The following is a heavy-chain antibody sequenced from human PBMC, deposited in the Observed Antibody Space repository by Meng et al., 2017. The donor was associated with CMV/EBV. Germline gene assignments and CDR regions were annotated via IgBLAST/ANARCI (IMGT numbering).Heavy chain of an antibody. V-gene: IGHV3-30*04. Sequence: GGSLRLSCAASGFTFSSYATHWVRQAPGKGLEWVATISYDGNSEYYADSAKGRFTISRDNSKDTLFVQMNSLRAEDRAVYYCARGPTYSDFWRGDPPHYGVDVWGQGTTVTVSS. CDR2: ISYDGNSE. J-gene: IGHJ6*02. CDR1: GFTFSSYA. D-gene: IGHD3-3*01. CDR3: ARGPTYSDFWRGDPPHYGVDV.